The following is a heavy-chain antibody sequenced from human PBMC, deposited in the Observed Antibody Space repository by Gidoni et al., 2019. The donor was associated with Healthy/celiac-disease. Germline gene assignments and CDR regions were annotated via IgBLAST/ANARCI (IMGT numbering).Heavy chain of an antibody. CDR3: ARGVRGISSGWYDYFDY. V-gene: IGHV3-64*02. CDR1: GFPFSSYA. Sequence: EVQLVESGQGLVQPGGSLRLSCAASGFPFSSYAMHWVRQAPGKGLEYVSAISSNGSSKYDADSVKGRFTISRDNTKNTLYLQMGSLRAEDMAVYYGARGVRGISSGWYDYFDYWGQGTLVTVSS. J-gene: IGHJ4*02. D-gene: IGHD6-19*01. CDR2: ISSNGSSK.